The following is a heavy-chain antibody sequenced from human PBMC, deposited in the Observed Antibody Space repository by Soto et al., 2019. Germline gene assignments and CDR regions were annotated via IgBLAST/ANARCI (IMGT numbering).Heavy chain of an antibody. V-gene: IGHV3-64D*06. D-gene: IGHD3-16*01. CDR3: VKGSRGEYYYYYNGVDV. CDR1: GFNFNNFA. CDR2: ISDTGGST. Sequence: EVQVVESGGGLVQPGGSLRLSCAGSGFNFNNFAMHWVRQAPGTGLEYVSSISDTGGSTLHADSVKGRFIISRDNSKGTLFLQMSSLRVEDTAVYYCVKGSRGEYYYYYNGVDVWGQGTTVTVSS. J-gene: IGHJ6*02.